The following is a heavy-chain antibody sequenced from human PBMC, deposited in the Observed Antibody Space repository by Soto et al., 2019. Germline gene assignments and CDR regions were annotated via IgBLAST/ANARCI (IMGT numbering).Heavy chain of an antibody. V-gene: IGHV4-59*08. J-gene: IGHJ6*03. CDR2: IYYSGST. Sequence: PSETLSLTCTVSGGSISSYYWSWIRQPPGKGLEWIGYIYYSGSTNYNPSLKSRVTISVDTSKNQFSLKLSSVTAADTAVYYCARTRIYYYMDVWGKGTTVTVSS. CDR1: GGSISSYY. CDR3: ARTRIYYYMDV.